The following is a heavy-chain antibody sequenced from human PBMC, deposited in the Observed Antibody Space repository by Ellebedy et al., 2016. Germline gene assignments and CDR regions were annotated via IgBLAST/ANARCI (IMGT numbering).Heavy chain of an antibody. CDR3: ARNRDSGLDY. V-gene: IGHV1-46*01. Sequence: ASVKVSXXASGYTFTSYGISWVRQAPGQGLEWMGMINPSGGSTSYAQKFQGRVTMTRDTSTSTVYMELSSLRSDDTAVYYCARNRDSGLDYWGQGTLVTVSS. D-gene: IGHD5-12*01. CDR1: GYTFTSYG. CDR2: INPSGGST. J-gene: IGHJ4*02.